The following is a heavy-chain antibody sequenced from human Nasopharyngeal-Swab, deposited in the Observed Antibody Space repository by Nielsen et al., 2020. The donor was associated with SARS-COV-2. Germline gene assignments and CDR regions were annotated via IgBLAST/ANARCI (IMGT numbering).Heavy chain of an antibody. D-gene: IGHD1-26*01. CDR3: ATIYAIVGASGSFDY. Sequence: ASVKVSCKASGYTFTSYAMHWVRQAPGQRLEWMGWINAGNGNTKYSLKFQGRVTITRDTSASTAYMELSSLRSEDTAVYYCATIYAIVGASGSFDYWGQGTLVTVSS. CDR1: GYTFTSYA. V-gene: IGHV1-3*01. CDR2: INAGNGNT. J-gene: IGHJ4*02.